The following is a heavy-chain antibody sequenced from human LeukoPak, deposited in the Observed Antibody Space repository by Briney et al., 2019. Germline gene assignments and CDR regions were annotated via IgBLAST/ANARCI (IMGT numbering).Heavy chain of an antibody. Sequence: GASVKVSCKASGYTFTDYFLHWVRQAPGQGLEWMGWINPNSGGTNYAQKFQGRVTMTRDTSISTAYMELSRLRSDDTAVYYCARGRVYSSSSTNYYYYYHMDVWGKGTTVTVSS. CDR1: GYTFTDYF. J-gene: IGHJ6*03. V-gene: IGHV1-2*02. CDR3: ARGRVYSSSSTNYYYYYHMDV. CDR2: INPNSGGT. D-gene: IGHD6-6*01.